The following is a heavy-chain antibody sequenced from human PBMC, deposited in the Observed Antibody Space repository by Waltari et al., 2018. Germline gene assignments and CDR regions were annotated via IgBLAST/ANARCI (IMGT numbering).Heavy chain of an antibody. CDR2: MFYSGTT. Sequence: QLQLQESGPRLVKPAETLSLTCTVSGDSVSSGPYFGAWIRQPPGKGLEWLGSMFYSGTTYHNWSRKSRVTISVDTSKNQVSLQLKSVTAAETAVYFCARDRSGTINSFDPWGRGTLVTVSS. J-gene: IGHJ5*02. D-gene: IGHD1-26*01. CDR1: GDSVSSGPYF. V-gene: IGHV4-39*07. CDR3: ARDRSGTINSFDP.